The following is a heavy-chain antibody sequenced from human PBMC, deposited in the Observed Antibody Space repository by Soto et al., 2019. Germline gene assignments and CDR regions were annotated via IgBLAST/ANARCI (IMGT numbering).Heavy chain of an antibody. Sequence: PGGSLRLSCAASGFTFSSYGMNWVRQAPGKGLEWVSSISSSSSYIYYADSVRGRFTISRDNSTNSLYLQMNSLRAEDTAVYYCARDIERNYYYYGMDVWGQGTTVTVSS. CDR1: GFTFSSYG. D-gene: IGHD3-16*02. CDR3: ARDIERNYYYYGMDV. V-gene: IGHV3-21*01. J-gene: IGHJ6*02. CDR2: ISSSSSYI.